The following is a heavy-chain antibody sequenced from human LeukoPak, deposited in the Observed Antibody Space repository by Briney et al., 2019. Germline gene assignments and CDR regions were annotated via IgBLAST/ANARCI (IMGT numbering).Heavy chain of an antibody. CDR3: ALREFYYFDY. CDR1: GGSISTYY. J-gene: IGHJ4*02. V-gene: IGHV4-59*12. Sequence: SETLSLTCTVSGGSISTYYWSWIRQPPGKGLEWIGYIYYSGSTNYNPSLKSRVTISVDTSKNQFSLKLSSVTAADTAVYYCALREFYYFDYWGQGTLVTVSS. CDR2: IYYSGST. D-gene: IGHD3-16*01.